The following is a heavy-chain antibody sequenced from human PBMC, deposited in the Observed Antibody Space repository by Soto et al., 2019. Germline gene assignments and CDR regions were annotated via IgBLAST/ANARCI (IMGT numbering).Heavy chain of an antibody. Sequence: EVQLVESGGVLVQPGGSLRLSCAVSGFTFGSYWMNWVRLIPGKGLEWVAYIKPDGSATYYVDSVKGRFTISRDNAKNSLYLQMNSLRVEDKSVYYCARAGYCGPGCYYYFDYWGQGTLVTVS. V-gene: IGHV3-7*01. CDR1: GFTFGSYW. CDR3: ARAGYCGPGCYYYFDY. D-gene: IGHD2-21*02. CDR2: IKPDGSAT. J-gene: IGHJ4*02.